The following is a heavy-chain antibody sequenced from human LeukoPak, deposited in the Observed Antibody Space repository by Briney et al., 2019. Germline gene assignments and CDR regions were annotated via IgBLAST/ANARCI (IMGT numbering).Heavy chain of an antibody. CDR2: ISADGGST. Sequence: GGSLRLSCVASGLTFHDYAMHWIRQAPGKGLEWVSLISADGGSTFYADSVSGRFSISRDNSKNSLYLQMNSLRTEDTAMYYGAKESGKFAYWGQGTLVAVSS. V-gene: IGHV3-43*02. CDR3: AKESGKFAY. J-gene: IGHJ4*02. D-gene: IGHD3-16*01. CDR1: GLTFHDYA.